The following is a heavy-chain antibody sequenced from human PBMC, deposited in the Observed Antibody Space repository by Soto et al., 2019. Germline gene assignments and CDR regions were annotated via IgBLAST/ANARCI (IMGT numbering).Heavy chain of an antibody. J-gene: IGHJ4*02. D-gene: IGHD3-22*01. Sequence: GWSLRPSCSSSLFTFSSYSMNWVLTYPCKLLGVFSYISSSSSTIYYADSVKGRFTISRDNAKNSLYLQMNSLRDEDTAVYYCANSRLTYYYDSSGYYPYYFDYWGQGTLVTVSS. V-gene: IGHV3-48*02. CDR3: ANSRLTYYYDSSGYYPYYFDY. CDR1: LFTFSSYS. CDR2: ISSSSSTI.